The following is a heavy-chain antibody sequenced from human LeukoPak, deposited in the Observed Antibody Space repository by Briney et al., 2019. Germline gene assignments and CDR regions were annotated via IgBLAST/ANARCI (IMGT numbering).Heavy chain of an antibody. CDR2: INNRGTT. J-gene: IGHJ4*02. Sequence: SETLSLTCTVSGDSITSDYWSWIRQPPGKGLEWIGFINNRGTTSYNPSLTSRVTISRDVSKNQFALKLSSVSAADTAVYYCARYRDGDRDISLDIWGQGTLVTVSS. CDR1: GDSITSDY. D-gene: IGHD4-17*01. V-gene: IGHV4-59*08. CDR3: ARYRDGDRDISLDI.